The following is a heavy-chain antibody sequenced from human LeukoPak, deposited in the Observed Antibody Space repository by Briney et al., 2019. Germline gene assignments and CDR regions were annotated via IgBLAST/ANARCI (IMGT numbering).Heavy chain of an antibody. CDR2: INSDGSST. V-gene: IGHV3-74*01. Sequence: GGSLRLSCAASGFTFSSYWMHWVRQAPGKGLVWVSRINSDGSSTSYADSVKGRFTISRDNSKNTLYLQMNSLRAEDTAVYYCAKLWFGELFAYWGQGTLVTVSS. CDR3: AKLWFGELFAY. D-gene: IGHD3-10*01. CDR1: GFTFSSYW. J-gene: IGHJ4*02.